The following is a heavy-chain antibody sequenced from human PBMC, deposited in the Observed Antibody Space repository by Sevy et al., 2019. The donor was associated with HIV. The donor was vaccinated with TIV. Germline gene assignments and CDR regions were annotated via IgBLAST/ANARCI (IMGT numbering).Heavy chain of an antibody. Sequence: ASVKVSCKASGGTFSSYAISWVRQAPGQGLEWMGGIIPIFGTANYAQKFQGRVTITADESTSTAYMELSSLRSEDTGVYYCASQGDRYYYGSGRSSYYFDYWGQGTLVTVSS. J-gene: IGHJ4*02. CDR2: IIPIFGTA. CDR3: ASQGDRYYYGSGRSSYYFDY. CDR1: GGTFSSYA. V-gene: IGHV1-69*13. D-gene: IGHD3-10*01.